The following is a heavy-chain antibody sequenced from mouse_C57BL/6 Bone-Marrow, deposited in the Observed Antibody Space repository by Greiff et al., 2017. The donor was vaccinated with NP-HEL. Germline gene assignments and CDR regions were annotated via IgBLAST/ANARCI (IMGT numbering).Heavy chain of an antibody. J-gene: IGHJ3*01. V-gene: IGHV5-4*01. CDR1: GFTFSSYA. CDR3: ARVTRTWFAY. Sequence: VQLKESGGGLVKPGGSLKLSCAASGFTFSSYAMSWVRQTPEKRLEWVATISDGGSYTYYPDNVKGRFTISRDNAKNNLYLQMSHLKSEDTAMYYCARVTRTWFAYWGQGTLVTVSA. CDR2: ISDGGSYT. D-gene: IGHD1-1*01.